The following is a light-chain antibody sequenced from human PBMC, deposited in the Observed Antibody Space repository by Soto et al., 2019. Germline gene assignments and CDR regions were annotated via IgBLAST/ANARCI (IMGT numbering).Light chain of an antibody. CDR1: QGVSRK. CDR2: EAS. CDR3: QQRANWPLT. Sequence: DIVMTQSPATLSLAPGERVTFSCRASQGVSRKLAWYQHKPSQAPRLLISEASNRATGVPARCSCSGAGTEFTLTISSLESEAFEVYYCQQRANWPLTFGGGTKVYIK. V-gene: IGKV3-11*01. J-gene: IGKJ4*01.